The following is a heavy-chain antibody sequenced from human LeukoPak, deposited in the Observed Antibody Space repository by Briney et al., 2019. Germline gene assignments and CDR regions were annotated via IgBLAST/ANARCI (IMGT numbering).Heavy chain of an antibody. CDR3: ARTPYYSSYMDV. Sequence: SETLSLTCTVSGGSISSSSYYWGWIRQPPGKGLEWIATIYYSGSTYYNPSLQSRVTISVDTSKNQFSLKLNSVTATDTAVYYCARTPYYSSYMDVWGKGTTVTVSS. J-gene: IGHJ6*03. V-gene: IGHV4-39*01. D-gene: IGHD1-1*01. CDR1: GGSISSSSYY. CDR2: IYYSGST.